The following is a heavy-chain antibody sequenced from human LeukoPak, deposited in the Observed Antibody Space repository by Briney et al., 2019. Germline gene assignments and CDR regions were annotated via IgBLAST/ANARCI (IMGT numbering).Heavy chain of an antibody. V-gene: IGHV4-39*01. CDR2: IYNTAST. J-gene: IGHJ5*02. CDR3: ATNKTMVTTAGLFDP. D-gene: IGHD4/OR15-4a*01. CDR1: GASISSGTYY. Sequence: SETLSLTCTVSGASISSGTYYWAWLRPSPGKGLEWIVSIYNTASTYYNPSFKGRLTLSVDTSKHQFSLELGSVTGGDAAVYYCATNKTMVTTAGLFDPWGQGTLVIVSS.